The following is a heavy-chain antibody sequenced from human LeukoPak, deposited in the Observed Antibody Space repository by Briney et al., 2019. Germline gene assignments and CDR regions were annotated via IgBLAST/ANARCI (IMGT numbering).Heavy chain of an antibody. D-gene: IGHD1-26*01. J-gene: IGHJ4*02. CDR3: ARDSSSGSYYSDY. Sequence: ASVKVSCKASGYTFTGYYMHWVRQAPGQGLEWMGWINPNSGGTNYAQKFQGRVTMTRDTSISTAYMELSRLRSDDTAVYHCARDSSSGSYYSDYWGQGTLVTVSS. CDR1: GYTFTGYY. V-gene: IGHV1-2*02. CDR2: INPNSGGT.